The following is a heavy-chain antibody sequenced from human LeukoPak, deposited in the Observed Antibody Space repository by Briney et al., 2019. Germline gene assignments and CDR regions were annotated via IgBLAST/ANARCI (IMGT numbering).Heavy chain of an antibody. Sequence: SETLSLTCTVSGGSISSGSYYWGWIRQPAGKGLEWIGRIYTSGSTNYNPSLKSRVTISVDTSKNQFSLKLSSVTAADTAVYYCATSFWGDYDFWSGYSNDAFDVWGQGTMVTVSS. CDR3: ATSFWGDYDFWSGYSNDAFDV. J-gene: IGHJ3*01. D-gene: IGHD3-3*01. CDR1: GGSISSGSYY. V-gene: IGHV4-61*02. CDR2: IYTSGST.